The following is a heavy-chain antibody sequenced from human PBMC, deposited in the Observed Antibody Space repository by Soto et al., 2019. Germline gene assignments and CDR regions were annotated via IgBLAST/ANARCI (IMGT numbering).Heavy chain of an antibody. CDR3: ARDAGGGWPHNPAYFDY. CDR1: GGSFSGYY. D-gene: IGHD3-16*01. J-gene: IGHJ4*02. V-gene: IGHV4-34*01. Sequence: SETLSLTCAVYGGSFSGYYWSWIRQPPGKGLEWIGEINHSGSTNYNPSLKSRVTISVDTSKNQFSLKLSSVTAADTAVYYCARDAGGGWPHNPAYFDYWGQGTLVTVSS. CDR2: INHSGST.